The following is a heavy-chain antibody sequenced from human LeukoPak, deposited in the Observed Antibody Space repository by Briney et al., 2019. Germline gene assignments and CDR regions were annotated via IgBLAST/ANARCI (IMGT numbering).Heavy chain of an antibody. D-gene: IGHD1-1*01. CDR1: GFTFSSYS. J-gene: IGHJ4*02. V-gene: IGHV3-48*01. CDR2: ISSGSSTI. Sequence: GGSLRLSCAASGFTFSSYSMNWVRQAPGKGLEWVSYISSGSSTIYYADSVKGRFTISRDNAENSLYLQMNSLRTEDTAVYYCAGAYGGTYYFDYWGQGTLVTVSS. CDR3: AGAYGGTYYFDY.